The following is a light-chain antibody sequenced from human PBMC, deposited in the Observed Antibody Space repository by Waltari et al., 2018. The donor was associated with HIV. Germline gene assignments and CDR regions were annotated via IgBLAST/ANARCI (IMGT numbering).Light chain of an antibody. J-gene: IGLJ2*01. Sequence: QSALTQPASVSGSLGQSITIACTGTSSDVGGHNYVSCYPLPPGKAPKLLIYQVSNRPSGFSTRFSGSKSGNTASLTISGLQAEDEADFYCSSYSSSSIVAVFGGGTTLTVL. CDR1: SSDVGGHNY. CDR3: SSYSSSSIVAV. V-gene: IGLV2-14*01. CDR2: QVS.